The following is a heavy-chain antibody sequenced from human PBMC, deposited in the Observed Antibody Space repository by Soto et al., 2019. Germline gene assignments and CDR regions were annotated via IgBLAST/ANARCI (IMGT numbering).Heavy chain of an antibody. J-gene: IGHJ4*02. CDR1: GFTFSSYG. CDR3: ARDRTYPGPYYFDY. Sequence: GGSLRLSCAASGFTFSSYGMHWVRQAPGKGLEWVAVIWYDGSNKYYADSVKGRFTISRDDSKNTLYLQMNSLRAEDTAVYYCARDRTYPGPYYFDYWGQGTLVTVSS. D-gene: IGHD2-2*01. CDR2: IWYDGSNK. V-gene: IGHV3-33*01.